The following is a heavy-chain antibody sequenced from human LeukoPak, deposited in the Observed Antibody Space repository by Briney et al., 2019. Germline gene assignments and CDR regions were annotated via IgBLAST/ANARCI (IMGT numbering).Heavy chain of an antibody. CDR1: GGSISSYY. Sequence: SETLSLTCTVSGGSISSYYWSWIRQPAGKGLEWIGRIYTSGSTYYNPSLKSRVTISVDTSKDQFSLKLSSVTAADTAVYYCARYSGYDQDFDYWGQGTLVTVSS. J-gene: IGHJ4*02. V-gene: IGHV4-4*07. CDR2: IYTSGST. CDR3: ARYSGYDQDFDY. D-gene: IGHD5-12*01.